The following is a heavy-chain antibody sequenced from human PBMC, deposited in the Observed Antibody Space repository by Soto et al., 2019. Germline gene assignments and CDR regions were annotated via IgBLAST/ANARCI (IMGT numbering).Heavy chain of an antibody. Sequence: GGSLRLSCSASGLTFSSYAMSWVRQAPGKGLEWVSAISGSGGSTYYADSVKGRFTISRDNSKNTLYLQMNSLRAEDTAVYYCAKDYCSSTSCYPYYYYYYMDVWGKGTTVTVSS. CDR2: ISGSGGST. CDR3: AKDYCSSTSCYPYYYYYYMDV. CDR1: GLTFSSYA. J-gene: IGHJ6*03. V-gene: IGHV3-23*01. D-gene: IGHD2-2*01.